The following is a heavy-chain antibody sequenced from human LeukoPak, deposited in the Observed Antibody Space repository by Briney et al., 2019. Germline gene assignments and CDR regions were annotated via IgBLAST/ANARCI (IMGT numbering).Heavy chain of an antibody. CDR1: GFTFSSYG. D-gene: IGHD6-19*01. CDR3: AKDTSGWTAAFDI. Sequence: GGSLRLSCAASGFTFSSYGMHWVRQAPGKGLEWVAVISYDGSNKYYADSVKGRFTISRDNSKNTLYLEMNSLRAEDTAVYYCAKDTSGWTAAFDIWGQGTMVIVSS. CDR2: ISYDGSNK. J-gene: IGHJ3*02. V-gene: IGHV3-30*18.